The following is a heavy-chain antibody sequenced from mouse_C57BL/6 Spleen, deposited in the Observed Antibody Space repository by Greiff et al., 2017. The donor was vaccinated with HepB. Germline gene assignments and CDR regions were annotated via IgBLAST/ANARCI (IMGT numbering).Heavy chain of an antibody. Sequence: QVQLQQSGAELVRPGPSVKMSCKASGYTFTNYWIGWAKQRPGHGLEWIGDIYPGGGYTNYNEKFKGKATLTADKSSSTAYMQFSSLTSEDSAIYYCARQYDYYAMDYWGQGTSVTVSS. CDR3: ARQYDYYAMDY. J-gene: IGHJ4*01. CDR1: GYTFTNYW. CDR2: IYPGGGYT. D-gene: IGHD2-10*02. V-gene: IGHV1-63*01.